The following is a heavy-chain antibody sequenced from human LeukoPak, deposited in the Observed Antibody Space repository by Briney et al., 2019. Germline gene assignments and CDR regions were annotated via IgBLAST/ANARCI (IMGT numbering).Heavy chain of an antibody. D-gene: IGHD3-3*01. Sequence: SETLSPTCTVSGGSVSSSIYYWGWIRQPPGKGLEWIGSIYYSGSTSYNPFLKSRVTISVDTSKNQFSLKLTSVTAADTAVYYCARLGTYADFWSGYYHNWFDPWGQGTLVTVSS. V-gene: IGHV4-39*01. CDR3: ARLGTYADFWSGYYHNWFDP. CDR1: GGSVSSSIYY. CDR2: IYYSGST. J-gene: IGHJ5*02.